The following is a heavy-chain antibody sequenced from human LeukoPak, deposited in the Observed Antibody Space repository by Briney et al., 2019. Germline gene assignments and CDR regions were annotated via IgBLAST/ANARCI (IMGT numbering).Heavy chain of an antibody. J-gene: IGHJ4*02. CDR1: GFTFSRSW. D-gene: IGHD2-15*01. CDR2: ISSSSSYI. Sequence: GGSLRLSCAASGFTFSRSWMSWVRQAPGKGLEWVSSISSSSSYIYYADSVKGRFTISRDNAKNSLYLQMNSLRAEDTAVYYCASDGYCSGGSCSVDWGQGTLVTVSS. V-gene: IGHV3-21*01. CDR3: ASDGYCSGGSCSVD.